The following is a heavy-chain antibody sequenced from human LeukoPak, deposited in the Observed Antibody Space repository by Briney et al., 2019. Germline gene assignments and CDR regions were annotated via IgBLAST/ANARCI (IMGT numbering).Heavy chain of an antibody. CDR1: GYTFSSYY. D-gene: IGHD1-26*01. CDR3: ARDEVGAADY. CDR2: INPSGGST. V-gene: IGHV1-46*01. J-gene: IGHJ4*02. Sequence: GASVKVSCKASGYTFSSYYMCWVRQAPGQGLEWMGIINPSGGSTSYAQKFQGRVTMTRDTSTSTVYMELSSLRSEDTAVYYCARDEVGAADYWGQGTLVTVSS.